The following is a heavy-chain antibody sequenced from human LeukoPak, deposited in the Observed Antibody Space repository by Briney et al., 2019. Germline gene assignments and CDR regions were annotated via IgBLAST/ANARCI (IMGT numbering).Heavy chain of an antibody. Sequence: SETLSLACTVSGGSIRNSYWSWIRQSAGKGLEWIGHIYSSGRTNYNPSLKSRITMSVDRSKNQFSLKLSSVTAADTAVYYCARDLGAAALWGYWGQGTLVTVSS. CDR1: GGSIRNSY. CDR3: ARDLGAAALWGY. J-gene: IGHJ4*02. D-gene: IGHD6-13*01. CDR2: IYSSGRT. V-gene: IGHV4-4*07.